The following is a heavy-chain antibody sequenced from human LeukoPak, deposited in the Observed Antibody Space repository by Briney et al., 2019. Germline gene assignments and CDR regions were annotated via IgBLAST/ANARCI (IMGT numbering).Heavy chain of an antibody. CDR3: VQDWAWGAFAY. V-gene: IGHV3-23*01. Sequence: GGSLRLSCAASGFTFSSYAMSWVRQAPGKGLEWVSGISGDAGRTYSVKGRFTIYRDNSKNTLYLQMNSLGAEDTAVYYCVQDWAWGAFAYWGQGTLVTVSS. CDR1: GFTFSSYA. J-gene: IGHJ4*02. CDR2: ISGDAGRT. D-gene: IGHD7-27*01.